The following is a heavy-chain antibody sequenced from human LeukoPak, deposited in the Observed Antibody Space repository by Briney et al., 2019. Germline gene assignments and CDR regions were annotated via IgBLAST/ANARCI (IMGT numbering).Heavy chain of an antibody. CDR1: GFTFRSHA. V-gene: IGHV3-23*01. J-gene: IGHJ6*02. Sequence: PGGSLRLSCVGSGFTFRSHAMSWVRQAPEKGLEFVSGIYENGGTTYYADSVKGRFTISRDNAKNSLYLQMNSLRAEDTAVYYCARDGYGGKLRNYYGMDVWGQGTTVTVSS. CDR2: IYENGGTT. CDR3: ARDGYGGKLRNYYGMDV. D-gene: IGHD4-23*01.